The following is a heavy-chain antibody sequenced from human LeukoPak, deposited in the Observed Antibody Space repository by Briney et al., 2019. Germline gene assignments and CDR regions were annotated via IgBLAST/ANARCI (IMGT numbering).Heavy chain of an antibody. V-gene: IGHV3-49*04. CDR1: GFTFSSYW. J-gene: IGHJ4*02. D-gene: IGHD2-2*01. CDR2: IRSKTYGATI. Sequence: PGGSLRLSCAASGFTFSSYWMHWVRQAPGKGLEWVGFIRSKTYGATIEYAASVKGRFTISRDDSKSIAYLQMSSLKTEDTAVYCCTRGFPAALTHFDYWGQGTLVTVSS. CDR3: TRGFPAALTHFDY.